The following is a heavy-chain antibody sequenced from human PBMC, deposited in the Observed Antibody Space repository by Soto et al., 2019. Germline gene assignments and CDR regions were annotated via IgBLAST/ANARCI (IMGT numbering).Heavy chain of an antibody. J-gene: IGHJ6*02. D-gene: IGHD3-3*01. CDR2: IIPIFGTA. V-gene: IGHV1-69*06. CDR1: GGTFSSYA. CDR3: ARGDTIFGVVIITPQDYYYGMDV. Sequence: SVKVSCKASGGTFSSYAISWVRQAPGQGLEWMGGIIPIFGTASYAQKFQGRVTITADKSTSTAYMELSSLRSEDTAVYYCARGDTIFGVVIITPQDYYYGMDVWGQGTTVTVSS.